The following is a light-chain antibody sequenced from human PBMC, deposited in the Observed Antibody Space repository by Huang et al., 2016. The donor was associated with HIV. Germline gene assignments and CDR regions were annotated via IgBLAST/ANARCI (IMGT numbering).Light chain of an antibody. CDR2: ASS. J-gene: IGKJ1*01. CDR1: QRVSSN. Sequence: EIVMTQSPATLSVSPGERATLSCRASQRVSSNLAWYQQKPGQAPRLLIYASSTRATGIPARFSGSGSGTEFTLTISSLQSEDFAVYYCQQYNNWPRTFGQGTKVEIK. V-gene: IGKV3-15*01. CDR3: QQYNNWPRT.